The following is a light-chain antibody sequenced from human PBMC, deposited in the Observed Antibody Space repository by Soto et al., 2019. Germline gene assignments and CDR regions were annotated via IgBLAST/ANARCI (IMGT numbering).Light chain of an antibody. V-gene: IGKV3-20*01. J-gene: IGKJ1*01. CDR2: GAS. CDR3: QQYGTSPRT. CDR1: QSVSSN. Sequence: EIVMTQSPATLSVSPGERATLSCGASQSVSSNLAWYQQKPGQAPRLLIYGASTRATGIPDRFRGSGSGTDFTLTISRLEPEDFAVYYCQQYGTSPRTFGQGTKVDIK.